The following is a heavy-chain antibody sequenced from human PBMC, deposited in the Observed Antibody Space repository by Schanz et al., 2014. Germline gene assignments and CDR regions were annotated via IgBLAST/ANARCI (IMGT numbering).Heavy chain of an antibody. Sequence: EVQLLESGGGLVQPGGSLRLSCAASGFTFSSYAMSWVRQAPGKGLEWVAILWHDGSKKYYADSVKGRFTVSRDNSKNTLFLQMNSLRAEDTAVYYCANNWNLDYWGQGTLVTVSS. CDR1: GFTFSSYA. CDR3: ANNWNLDY. J-gene: IGHJ4*02. CDR2: LWHDGSKK. D-gene: IGHD1-20*01. V-gene: IGHV3-23*03.